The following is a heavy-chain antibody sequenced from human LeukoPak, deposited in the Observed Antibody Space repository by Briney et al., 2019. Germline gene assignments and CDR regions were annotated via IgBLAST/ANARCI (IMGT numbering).Heavy chain of an antibody. Sequence: AXXKVSCKASGYTFTSYGISWVRQAPGQGLEWMGWISAYNGNTNYAQKLQGGVTMTTDTSTSTAYMELRSLRSDDTAVYYCASSYYLDAFDIWGQGTMVTVSS. CDR3: ASSYYLDAFDI. V-gene: IGHV1-18*01. D-gene: IGHD3-10*01. CDR2: ISAYNGNT. J-gene: IGHJ3*02. CDR1: GYTFTSYG.